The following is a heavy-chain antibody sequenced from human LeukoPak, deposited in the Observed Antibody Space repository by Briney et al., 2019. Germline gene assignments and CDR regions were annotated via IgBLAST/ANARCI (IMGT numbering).Heavy chain of an antibody. CDR1: GYAFTCYS. CDR2: MNPNSGNT. V-gene: IGHV1-8*02. Sequence: TSVKVSCKSSGYAFTCYSNNWVRQATGQGLELMGWMNPNSGNTGYAQKFQGRVTMTRNTSISTAYMELSSLRSEDTAVYYCARAHPDIFDWLLSYAFDIWGQGTMVTVSS. CDR3: ARAHPDIFDWLLSYAFDI. D-gene: IGHD3-9*01. J-gene: IGHJ3*02.